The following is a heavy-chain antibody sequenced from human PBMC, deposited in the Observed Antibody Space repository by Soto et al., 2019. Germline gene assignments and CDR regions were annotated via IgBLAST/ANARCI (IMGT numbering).Heavy chain of an antibody. V-gene: IGHV4-59*01. CDR2: IYYSGST. D-gene: IGHD3-9*01. CDR1: GGSISSYY. Sequence: SETLSLTCTVSGGSISSYYWSWIRQPPGKGLEWIGYIYYSGSTNYNPSLKSRVTISVDTSKNQFSLKLSSVTAADTAVYYRARRRTYYDILTGYQGYYFDYWGQGTLVTVSS. CDR3: ARRRTYYDILTGYQGYYFDY. J-gene: IGHJ4*02.